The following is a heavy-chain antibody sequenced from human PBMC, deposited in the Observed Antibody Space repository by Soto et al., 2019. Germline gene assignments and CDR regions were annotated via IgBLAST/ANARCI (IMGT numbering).Heavy chain of an antibody. D-gene: IGHD3-10*01. CDR3: ARGNPMADYYYYGMDV. J-gene: IGHJ6*02. Sequence: SVKVSCKASGGTFSSYAISWVRQAPGQGLEWMGGIFPIFGTANYAQKFQGRVTITADESTSTDYMELSSLRSEDKAVYYSARGNPMADYYYYGMDVWGQGTTVTVSS. CDR2: IFPIFGTA. CDR1: GGTFSSYA. V-gene: IGHV1-69*13.